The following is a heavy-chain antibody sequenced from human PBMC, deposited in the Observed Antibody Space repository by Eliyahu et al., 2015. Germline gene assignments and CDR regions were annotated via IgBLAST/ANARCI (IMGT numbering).Heavy chain of an antibody. CDR1: GFTXRNFS. D-gene: IGHD6-19*01. J-gene: IGHJ4*02. CDR3: ARDVRLAGQVFFDY. V-gene: IGHV3-30-3*01. Sequence: QVQLVESGGGVVQPGRSLRLSXAXXGFTXRNFSMHWGRQAAGKGLEWVGIILHDGSSKYHTDSVKGRFTISRDLSKNTLYLQMNSLRGEDTAVYYCARDVRLAGQVFFDYWGQGTLVTVSS. CDR2: ILHDGSSK.